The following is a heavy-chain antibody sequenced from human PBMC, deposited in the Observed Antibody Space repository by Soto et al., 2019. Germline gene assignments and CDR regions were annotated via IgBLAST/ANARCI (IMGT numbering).Heavy chain of an antibody. Sequence: SVKVSCKASGFTFTSSAVQWVRQARGQRLEWIGWIVVGSGNTNYAQKFQERVTITRDMSTSTAYMELSSLRSEDTAVYYCAADRTYDFWSGSEARNYYGMDVWGQGTTVTVSS. D-gene: IGHD3-3*01. CDR1: GFTFTSSA. V-gene: IGHV1-58*01. CDR3: AADRTYDFWSGSEARNYYGMDV. J-gene: IGHJ6*02. CDR2: IVVGSGNT.